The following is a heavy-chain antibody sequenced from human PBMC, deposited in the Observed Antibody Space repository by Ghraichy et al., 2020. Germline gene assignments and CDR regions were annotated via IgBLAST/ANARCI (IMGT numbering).Heavy chain of an antibody. CDR1: GGSTRSHY. V-gene: IGHV4-59*11. CDR2: IYYTGST. CDR3: ARGVYWRRGAGDYYGMDV. Sequence: SETLSLTCNVSGGSTRSHYWSWTRQPPGKGLEWIGYIYYTGSTNYNPSLKSRVTISVDTSKNQFSLKLISVTAADTAVYYCARGVYWRRGAGDYYGMDVWGQGTTVTVSS. J-gene: IGHJ6*02. D-gene: IGHD1-1*01.